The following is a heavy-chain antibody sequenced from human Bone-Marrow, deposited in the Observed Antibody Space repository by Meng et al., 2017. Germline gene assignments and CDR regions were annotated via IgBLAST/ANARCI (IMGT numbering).Heavy chain of an antibody. Sequence: SLKISCAASGFPFDESAMQWVRQAPGQGLEWVSGMSWNSGNIGYEDSVKGRFTSSRDNAKNSLYLQMNSLRAEDTALYYCAKVEYKSGAYYFDHWGQGTLVTVSS. CDR3: AKVEYKSGAYYFDH. CDR2: MSWNSGNI. CDR1: GFPFDESA. V-gene: IGHV3-9*01. J-gene: IGHJ4*02. D-gene: IGHD3-10*01.